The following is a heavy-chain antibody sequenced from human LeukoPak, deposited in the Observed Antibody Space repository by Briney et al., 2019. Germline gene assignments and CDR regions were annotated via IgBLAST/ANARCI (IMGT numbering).Heavy chain of an antibody. Sequence: SETLSLTCTVSGGSISSSSYYWGRIRQPPGKGLEWIGSIYYSGSTYYNPSLKSRVTISVDTSKNQFSLKLSSVTAADTAVYYCARAAMIVVVPNNWFDPWGQGTLVTVSS. J-gene: IGHJ5*02. V-gene: IGHV4-39*07. D-gene: IGHD3-22*01. CDR1: GGSISSSSYY. CDR2: IYYSGST. CDR3: ARAAMIVVVPNNWFDP.